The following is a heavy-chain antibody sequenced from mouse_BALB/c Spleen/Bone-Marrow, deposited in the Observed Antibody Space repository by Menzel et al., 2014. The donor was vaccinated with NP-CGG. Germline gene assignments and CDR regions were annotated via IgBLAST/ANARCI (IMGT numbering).Heavy chain of an antibody. CDR3: ARRGYYYGSSYVDY. Sequence: VQLQQSGAELVRPGSSVKISCKASGYAFSSYWMNWVKQRPGQGLEWIGQIYPGDGDTNYNGKFKGKATLTADKSSSAAYMQLSSITSEDSAVYFCARRGYYYGSSYVDYWGQGTTLTVSS. CDR1: GYAFSSYW. V-gene: IGHV1-80*01. CDR2: IYPGDGDT. J-gene: IGHJ2*01. D-gene: IGHD1-1*01.